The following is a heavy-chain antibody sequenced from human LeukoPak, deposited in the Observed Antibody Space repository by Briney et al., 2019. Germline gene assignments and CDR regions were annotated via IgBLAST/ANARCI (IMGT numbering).Heavy chain of an antibody. CDR3: VRMGVSYYYDSSTYYPVAFDV. V-gene: IGHV4-38-2*01. D-gene: IGHD3-22*01. J-gene: IGHJ3*01. Sequence: PSETLSLTCGVSGYSISGGYYWCWIRQSPGKGLEWIATIFHTGSNYHNPSLKSRFILSVDTSKNQFFLKLTILSAADTAVYYCVRMGVSYYYDSSTYYPVAFDVWGQGTMVTVSS. CDR2: IFHTGSN. CDR1: GYSISGGYY.